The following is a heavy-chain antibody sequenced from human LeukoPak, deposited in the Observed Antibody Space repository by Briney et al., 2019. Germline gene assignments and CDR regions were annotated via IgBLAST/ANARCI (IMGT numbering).Heavy chain of an antibody. D-gene: IGHD2-15*01. CDR3: ARDSGGGGNWFDP. J-gene: IGHJ5*02. V-gene: IGHV1-2*04. CDR2: INPNSGGT. Sequence: ASVKVSCKASGYTFTSYGISWVRQAPGQGLEWMGWINPNSGGTNYAQKFQGWVTMTRDTSISTAYMELSRLRSDDTAVYYCARDSGGGGNWFDPWGQGTLVTVSS. CDR1: GYTFTSYG.